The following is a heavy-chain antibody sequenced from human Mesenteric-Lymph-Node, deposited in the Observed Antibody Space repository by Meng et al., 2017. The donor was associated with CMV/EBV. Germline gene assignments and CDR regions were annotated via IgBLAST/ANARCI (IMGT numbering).Heavy chain of an antibody. Sequence: GESLKISCATSGFTFSNYEMNWVRQAPGKGLEWVSYISSSGSTVYDADSVKGRFTISRDNAKNSLYLQMNSLRAEDTAVYYCARDVPIRYCSSTSCPPRSWGQGTLVTVSS. CDR2: ISSSGSTV. V-gene: IGHV3-48*03. CDR3: ARDVPIRYCSSTSCPPRS. J-gene: IGHJ5*02. CDR1: GFTFSNYE. D-gene: IGHD2-2*01.